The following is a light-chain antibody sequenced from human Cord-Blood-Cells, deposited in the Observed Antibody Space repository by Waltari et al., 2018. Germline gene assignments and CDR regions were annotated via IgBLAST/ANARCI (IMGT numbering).Light chain of an antibody. CDR2: WAS. Sequence: DIVMTQSPDSLAVSLGERATINCKSSQSVLYSSNNKNYLAWYQQKPGQPPKLLIYWASTRESGVPDRFSGSGSGTDFTLNISSLQAEDVAVYYCQQYYSTPFTFGPGTKVDIK. V-gene: IGKV4-1*01. CDR1: QSVLYSSNNKNY. CDR3: QQYYSTPFT. J-gene: IGKJ3*01.